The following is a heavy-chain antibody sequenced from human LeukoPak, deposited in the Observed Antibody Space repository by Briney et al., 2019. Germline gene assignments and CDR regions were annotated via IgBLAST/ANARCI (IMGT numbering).Heavy chain of an antibody. CDR2: INHSGST. D-gene: IGHD5-12*01. Sequence: PSETLSLTCAVYGGSFSGYYWSWIRQPPGKGLEWIGEINHSGSTNYNPSLKSRVSISVDTSKNQFSLKLSSVTAAHTAVYYCARVDSGYDQRPDYWGQGTLVTVSS. V-gene: IGHV4-34*01. CDR3: ARVDSGYDQRPDY. CDR1: GGSFSGYY. J-gene: IGHJ4*02.